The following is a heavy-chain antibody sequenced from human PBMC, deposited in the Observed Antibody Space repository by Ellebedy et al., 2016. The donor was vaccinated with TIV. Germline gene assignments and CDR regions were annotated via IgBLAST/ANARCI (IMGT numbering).Heavy chain of an antibody. J-gene: IGHJ6*02. CDR1: GFTFRNYG. CDR3: TKDKSPAGYYYYGMDV. V-gene: IGHV3-30*18. CDR2: ISNDGSNT. Sequence: GESLKISCAASGFTFRNYGMHWVRQAPGKGLEWVAIISNDGSNTYYADSVKGRFTISRDNSKNTLFLQTNSLRTEDTAVYYCTKDKSPAGYYYYGMDVWGRGTTVSVSS. D-gene: IGHD3-22*01.